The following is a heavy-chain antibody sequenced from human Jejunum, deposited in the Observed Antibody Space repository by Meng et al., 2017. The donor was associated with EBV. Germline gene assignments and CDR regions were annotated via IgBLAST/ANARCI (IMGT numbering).Heavy chain of an antibody. CDR1: GGSVSSGGYY. V-gene: IGHV4-61*08. CDR2: IYNSEST. D-gene: IGHD1-26*01. CDR3: ARDQNGSYFAY. J-gene: IGHJ4*02. Sequence: QGHRQGSGPGLVKPSETLSLTCTVSGGSVSSGGYYWSWIRQPPGKGLEWIGYIYNSESTNYKSSLKSRVTISADTSKNQFSLRLSSVTAADTAVYYCARDQNGSYFAYWGQGTLVTVSS.